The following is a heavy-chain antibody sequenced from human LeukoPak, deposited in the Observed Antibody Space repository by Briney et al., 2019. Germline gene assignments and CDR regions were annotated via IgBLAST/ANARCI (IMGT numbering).Heavy chain of an antibody. Sequence: ASVKVSCKASGGTFSSYAISWVRQAPGQGLEWIGGIIPIFGTANHAQKFQGRVTITADESTSTAYMELSSLRSEDTAVYYCARGGRVLWLFGPFDYWGQGTLVTVSS. CDR2: IIPIFGTA. D-gene: IGHD2-2*01. CDR1: GGTFSSYA. J-gene: IGHJ4*02. V-gene: IGHV1-69*13. CDR3: ARGGRVLWLFGPFDY.